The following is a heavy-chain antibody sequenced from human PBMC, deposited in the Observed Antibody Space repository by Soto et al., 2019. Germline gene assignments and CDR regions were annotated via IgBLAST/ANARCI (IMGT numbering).Heavy chain of an antibody. V-gene: IGHV1-46*01. CDR2: INPSGGST. CDR3: ARGGGYCSSTSCYVDAFDI. CDR1: GYTFTSYY. Sequence: QVQLVQSGAEVKKPGASVKVSCKASGYTFTSYYMHWVRQAPGQGLEWMGIINPSGGSTSYAQKFQGRVTKTRDTCTSTGYMGVSGLRSGDTAGYYCARGGGYCSSTSCYVDAFDIWGQGTMVTVSS. J-gene: IGHJ3*02. D-gene: IGHD2-2*01.